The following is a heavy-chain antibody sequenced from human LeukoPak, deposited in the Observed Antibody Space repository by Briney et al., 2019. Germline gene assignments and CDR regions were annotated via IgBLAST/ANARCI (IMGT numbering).Heavy chain of an antibody. CDR2: IVNSGGST. CDR3: AKDRAGYSYGMFDS. Sequence: AGGSLRFSCVASGFTFSNYAMSWVRQAPGKGLECVSGIVNSGGSTYYADSVRGRLTISRDNSKKTVYLQMSSLRGDDTAIYYCAKDRAGYSYGMFDSWGQGTLVTVSS. V-gene: IGHV3-23*01. D-gene: IGHD5-18*01. CDR1: GFTFSNYA. J-gene: IGHJ4*02.